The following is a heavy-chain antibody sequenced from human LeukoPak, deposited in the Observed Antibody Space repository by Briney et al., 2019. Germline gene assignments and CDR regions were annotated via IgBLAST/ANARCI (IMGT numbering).Heavy chain of an antibody. V-gene: IGHV3-21*01. CDR3: AREGDFWSGYLSPHYWYFDL. CDR1: GFTFSSYS. D-gene: IGHD3-3*01. J-gene: IGHJ2*01. Sequence: GGSLRLSCAASGFTFSSYSMNWVRQAPGKGLEWVSSISSSSSYIYYADSVKGRFTISRDNAKNSLYLQMNSLRAEDTAVYYCAREGDFWSGYLSPHYWYFDLWGRGTLVTVSS. CDR2: ISSSSSYI.